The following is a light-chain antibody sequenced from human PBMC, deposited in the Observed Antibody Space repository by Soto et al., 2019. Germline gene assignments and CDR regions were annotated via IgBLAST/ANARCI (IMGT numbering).Light chain of an antibody. V-gene: IGKV1-5*03. J-gene: IGKJ1*01. CDR2: KAS. Sequence: DIQMTQSPSTLSGNIEDRVTITCRASQTISSWLAWYQQKPGKAPKLLVYKASTLKSGVPSRFSGSGSGTEFTLTISSLQPDDFATYYCQQYTNTNNPWMLCQGTK. CDR3: QQYTNTNNPWM. CDR1: QTISSW.